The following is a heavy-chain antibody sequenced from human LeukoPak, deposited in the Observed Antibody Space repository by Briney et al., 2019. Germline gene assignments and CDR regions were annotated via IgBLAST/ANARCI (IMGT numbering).Heavy chain of an antibody. V-gene: IGHV4-34*01. CDR3: ARVVAARPVRY. CDR2: INHSGST. D-gene: IGHD6-6*01. J-gene: IGHJ4*02. CDR1: GGSFSGYY. Sequence: SETLSLTCAVYGGSFSGYYWSWTRQPPGKGLEWIGEINHSGSTNYNPSLKSRVTISVDTSKNQFSLKLSSVTAADTAVYYCARVVAARPVRYWGQGTLVTVSS.